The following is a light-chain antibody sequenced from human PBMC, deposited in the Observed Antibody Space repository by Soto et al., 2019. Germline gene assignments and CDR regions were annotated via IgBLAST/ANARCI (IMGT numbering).Light chain of an antibody. CDR2: SAS. CDR3: QKFNSAPLT. J-gene: IGKJ5*01. Sequence: DIQMTQSPSSLSASVGDRVTITCRASQDISVYLAWYKQKPGKVPKLLIYSASTLQSEVPSRFSGSGSGTDFSLTISSLQTEDVATYYCQKFNSAPLTFGQGTRLE. V-gene: IGKV1-27*01. CDR1: QDISVY.